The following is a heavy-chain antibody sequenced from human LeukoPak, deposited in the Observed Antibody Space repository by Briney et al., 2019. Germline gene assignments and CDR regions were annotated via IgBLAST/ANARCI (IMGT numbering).Heavy chain of an antibody. Sequence: GGSLRLSCAASGFTFSRYWMHWVRQAPGKGLVWVSRINEDGSTTSYADSVKGRFTISRDNVKNTLYLQMNGLRAEDTAVYYCAKERGYGDYYFDYWGQGTLVTVSS. D-gene: IGHD4-17*01. CDR2: INEDGSTT. V-gene: IGHV3-74*01. J-gene: IGHJ4*02. CDR1: GFTFSRYW. CDR3: AKERGYGDYYFDY.